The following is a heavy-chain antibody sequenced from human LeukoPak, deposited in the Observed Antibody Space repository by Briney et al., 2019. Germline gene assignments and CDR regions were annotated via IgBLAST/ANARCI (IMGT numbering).Heavy chain of an antibody. CDR3: AKDDPSTKRYTYGLFYAFDL. J-gene: IGHJ3*01. CDR2: IFHSGST. D-gene: IGHD5-18*01. CDR1: GYSISRGYY. V-gene: IGHV4-38-2*02. Sequence: SESLSLTCTVSGYSISRGYYWGWIRQSPGRGLEWIGTIFHSGSTYYNPSLKSRVTISIDTSKNQFSLRLSSVTAADTAVYYCAKDDPSTKRYTYGLFYAFDLWGQGTMVTVSA.